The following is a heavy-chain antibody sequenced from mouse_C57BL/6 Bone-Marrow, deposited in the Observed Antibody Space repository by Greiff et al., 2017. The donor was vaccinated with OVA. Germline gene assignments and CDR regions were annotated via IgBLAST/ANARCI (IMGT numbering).Heavy chain of an antibody. CDR2: INPSSGYT. J-gene: IGHJ3*01. CDR3: ARYGLYYDYDWFAY. Sequence: QVQLKESGAELARPGASVKMSCKASGYTFTSYTMHWVKQRPGQGLEWIGYINPSSGYTKYNQKFKDKATLTADKSSSTAYMQLSSLTSEDSAVYYCARYGLYYDYDWFAYWGQGTLVTVSA. CDR1: GYTFTSYT. D-gene: IGHD2-4*01. V-gene: IGHV1-4*01.